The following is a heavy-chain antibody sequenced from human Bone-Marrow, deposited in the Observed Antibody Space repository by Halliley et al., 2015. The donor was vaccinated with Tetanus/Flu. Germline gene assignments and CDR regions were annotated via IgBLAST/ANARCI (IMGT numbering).Heavy chain of an antibody. J-gene: IGHJ5*02. V-gene: IGHV3-21*01. D-gene: IGHD4-17*01. CDR2: ISPTSTYM. CDR3: ARAKRYYADHDL. Sequence: VQLVQSGGGLVKPGGSLRLSCATSGFSFSDHSMSWVRLPPGKALEWVSSISPTSTYMYYADSVKGRFTISRDSAKKSLFLQMDSLRAEDTGVYYCARAKRYYADHDLWGQGTLVTVSS. CDR1: GFSFSDHS.